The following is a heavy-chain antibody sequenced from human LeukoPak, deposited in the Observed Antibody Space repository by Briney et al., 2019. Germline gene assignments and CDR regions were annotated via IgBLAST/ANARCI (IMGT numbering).Heavy chain of an antibody. CDR3: ARVRSAYSHANYFDY. V-gene: IGHV3-48*03. CDR1: GFTFSNYE. CDR2: ISGSGSTI. J-gene: IGHJ4*02. Sequence: GGSLRLSCAASGFTFSNYEMNWVRQAPGKGLEWVSYISGSGSTIYYADSVKGRFTISRDNAKDSLYLQMNSLGAEDTAVYYCARVRSAYSHANYFDYWGQGTLVTVSS. D-gene: IGHD5-18*01.